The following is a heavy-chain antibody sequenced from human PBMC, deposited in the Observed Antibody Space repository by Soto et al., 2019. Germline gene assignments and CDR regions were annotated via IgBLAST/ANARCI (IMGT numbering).Heavy chain of an antibody. CDR2: IIPIFGTA. CDR3: ARRLLHVDIVDTSHNEETSYYCGMDL. CDR1: GGTFSSYA. D-gene: IGHD5-12*01. Sequence: SVKVSCKASGGTFSSYAISWVRQAPGQGLEWMGGIIPIFGTANYAQKFQGRVTITADKSTSTAYMELSSLRSEDTAVYYCARRLLHVDIVDTSHNEETSYYCGMDLWGQGTMVTVSS. J-gene: IGHJ6*02. V-gene: IGHV1-69*06.